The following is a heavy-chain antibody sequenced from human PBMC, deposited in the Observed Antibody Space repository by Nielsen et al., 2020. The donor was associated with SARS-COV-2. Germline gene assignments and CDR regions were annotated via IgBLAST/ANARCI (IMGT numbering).Heavy chain of an antibody. J-gene: IGHJ6*03. Sequence: GGSLRLSCAASGITFSSLWMSWVRQVPGKGLEWVADIKQVGSEKFYVDSVKGRFTISRDNSQNTLHLQMNGLRDDDTALYYCTKFLGGPGHYYYMDVWGNGTTVTVSS. V-gene: IGHV3-7*01. CDR3: TKFLGGPGHYYYMDV. CDR1: GITFSSLW. D-gene: IGHD3-3*01. CDR2: IKQVGSEK.